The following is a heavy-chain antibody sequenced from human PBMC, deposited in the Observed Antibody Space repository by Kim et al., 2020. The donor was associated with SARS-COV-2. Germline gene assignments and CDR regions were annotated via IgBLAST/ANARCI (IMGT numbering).Heavy chain of an antibody. V-gene: IGHV3-30*18. J-gene: IGHJ4*02. Sequence: GGSLRLSCAASGFTFSAYGMHWVRQAPGKGLEWVADMSYDEANQHYADSVKGRFTISRDNSKNTLNLQMNSLRAEDTAVYYCAKRAAASPYSFDSWGQGTLVTVSS. D-gene: IGHD6-6*01. CDR3: AKRAAASPYSFDS. CDR2: MSYDEANQ. CDR1: GFTFSAYG.